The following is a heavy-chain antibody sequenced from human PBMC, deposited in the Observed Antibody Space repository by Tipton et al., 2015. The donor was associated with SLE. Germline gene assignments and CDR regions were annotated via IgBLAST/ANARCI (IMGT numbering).Heavy chain of an antibody. Sequence: QLVQSGAEVKKPGASVKVSCKASGYIFTEYGFSWVRQAPGQGPEWMGWISAYSGSTNYAQNFQGRVTMTSDAFAKTAYLELRSLRSADTAVYYCARVDTILFGYFDYWGQGTLATVSS. J-gene: IGHJ4*02. CDR1: GYIFTEYG. D-gene: IGHD3-3*01. CDR2: ISAYSGST. V-gene: IGHV1-18*01. CDR3: ARVDTILFGYFDY.